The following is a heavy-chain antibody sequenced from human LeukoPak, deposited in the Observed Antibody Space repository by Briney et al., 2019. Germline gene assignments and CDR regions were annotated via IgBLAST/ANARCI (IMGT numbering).Heavy chain of an antibody. V-gene: IGHV3-48*04. CDR3: AREGLYDSSGTTDY. D-gene: IGHD3-22*01. Sequence: PGGSLRLSCAASGFTCSSYSMTWVRQAPGKGLEWVSYISSSSSTIYYADSVKGRFTISRDNAKNSLYLQMNSLRAEDTAVYYCAREGLYDSSGTTDYWGQGTLVTVSS. CDR2: ISSSSSTI. J-gene: IGHJ4*02. CDR1: GFTCSSYS.